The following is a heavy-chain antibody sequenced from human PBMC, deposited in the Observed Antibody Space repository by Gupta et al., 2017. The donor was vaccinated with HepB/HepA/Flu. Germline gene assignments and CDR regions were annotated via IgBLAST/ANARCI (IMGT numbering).Heavy chain of an antibody. Sequence: QVQLVQSGAEVKKPGASVKVSCKASGYTFTGYYMHWVRQAPGQGLEWMGWINPNSGGTNYAQKFQGRVTMTRDTSISTAYMELSRLRSDDTAVYYCATHCSGGSCYSNYYYYYMDVWGKGTTVTVSS. V-gene: IGHV1-2*02. CDR1: GYTFTGYY. CDR3: ATHCSGGSCYSNYYYYYMDV. D-gene: IGHD2-15*01. J-gene: IGHJ6*03. CDR2: INPNSGGT.